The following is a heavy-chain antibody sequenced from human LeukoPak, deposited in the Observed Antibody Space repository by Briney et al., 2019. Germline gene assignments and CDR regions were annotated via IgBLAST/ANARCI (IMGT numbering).Heavy chain of an antibody. Sequence: PSETLSLTCTVSGASVSSSSYYWGWIRQPPGKGLEWIGTIYFDGTTYYNPSLKSRVTISVDRSKNPFSLRVSSVTAADTAVYFCARINYGDFWGQGTLVTVSS. CDR3: ARINYGDF. CDR2: IYFDGTT. CDR1: GASVSSSSYY. J-gene: IGHJ4*02. V-gene: IGHV4-39*07.